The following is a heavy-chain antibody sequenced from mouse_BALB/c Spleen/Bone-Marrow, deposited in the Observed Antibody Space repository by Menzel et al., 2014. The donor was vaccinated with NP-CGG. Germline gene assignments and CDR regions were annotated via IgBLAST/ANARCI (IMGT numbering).Heavy chain of an antibody. V-gene: IGHV2-9*02. D-gene: IGHD2-1*01. Sequence: VNLVESGPGLVAPSQSLSITCTVSGFSLTTYGVHWVRQPPEKGLEWLGVIWAGGSTHYNSALMSRLSISKDNSNNQVFLKMNSLQTDDTAMYYCARDKGNGNSLYYSMDYWGQGISVTVSS. CDR3: ARDKGNGNSLYYSMDY. CDR1: GFSLTTYG. CDR2: IWAGGST. J-gene: IGHJ4*01.